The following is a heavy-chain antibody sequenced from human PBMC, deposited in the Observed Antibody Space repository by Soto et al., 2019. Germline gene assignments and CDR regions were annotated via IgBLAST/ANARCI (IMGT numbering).Heavy chain of an antibody. Sequence: ASVKVSCKVSGDALTELSMHWVRRAPGNGLEWMGGFDPEDGDTIYAQKFQGRVTMTEDTSTDTAYMELSSLRSEDTAVYYCATRRAVTSTDYFDYWGLGTLVTVS. CDR2: FDPEDGDT. CDR3: ATRRAVTSTDYFDY. CDR1: GDALTELS. V-gene: IGHV1-24*01. D-gene: IGHD6-19*01. J-gene: IGHJ4*02.